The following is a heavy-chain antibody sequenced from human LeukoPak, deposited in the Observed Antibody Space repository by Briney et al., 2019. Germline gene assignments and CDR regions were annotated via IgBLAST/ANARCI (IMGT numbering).Heavy chain of an antibody. V-gene: IGHV3-30-3*01. CDR2: ISSDGNNN. Sequence: GGSLRLSCAASGFTFSSHDMHWVRQARGKGLEWVAVISSDGNNNVYADSVKGRFTISRDNSKNTLYLQMNSLRVEDTAVYYCVRPASGGYYFDYWGQGTLVTVSS. CDR1: GFTFSSHD. D-gene: IGHD1-26*01. J-gene: IGHJ4*02. CDR3: VRPASGGYYFDY.